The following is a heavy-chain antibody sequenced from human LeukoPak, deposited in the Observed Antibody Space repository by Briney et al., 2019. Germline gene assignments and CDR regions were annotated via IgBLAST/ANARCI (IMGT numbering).Heavy chain of an antibody. J-gene: IGHJ4*02. CDR1: GGSISRSGYY. Sequence: PSETLSLTCAVSGGSISRSGYYWGWIRQPPGKGLEWPGSITYSGNAYYYPSLKSRVTISVDTSKNQFSLKLSSVTAADTAVYYCARRVAAAAAGPGYFDYWGQGTLVTVSS. CDR2: ITYSGNA. CDR3: ARRVAAAAAGPGYFDY. V-gene: IGHV4-39*01. D-gene: IGHD6-13*01.